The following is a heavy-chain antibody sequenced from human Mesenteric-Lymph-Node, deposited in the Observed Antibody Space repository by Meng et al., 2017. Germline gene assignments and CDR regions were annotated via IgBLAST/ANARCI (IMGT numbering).Heavy chain of an antibody. CDR3: ARDLDCSDGSCYVPDY. Sequence: QLQLVQSGAEVKKPGASVKVSCKASGYTFTSYYMHWVRQAPGQGLEWMGIINPSGGSTSYAQKFQGRVTMTRDTSTSTVYMELSSLRSEDTAVYYCARDLDCSDGSCYVPDYWGQGTLVTVSS. CDR1: GYTFTSYY. CDR2: INPSGGST. D-gene: IGHD2-15*01. V-gene: IGHV1-46*01. J-gene: IGHJ4*02.